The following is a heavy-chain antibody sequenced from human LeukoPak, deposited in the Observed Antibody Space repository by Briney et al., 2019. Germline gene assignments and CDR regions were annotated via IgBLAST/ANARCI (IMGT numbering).Heavy chain of an antibody. J-gene: IGHJ4*02. CDR1: GFTFSSYA. CDR3: ARPYSSGWYGDFDY. V-gene: IGHV3-30*04. CDR2: ISYDGRDK. D-gene: IGHD6-19*01. Sequence: GGSLRLSCAASGFTFSSYAMHWVRQAPGKGLEWVAVISYDGRDKYYADSVKGRFTISRDNSKNTLYLQMNSLRGEDTAVYSCARPYSSGWYGDFDYWGQGTLVTVSS.